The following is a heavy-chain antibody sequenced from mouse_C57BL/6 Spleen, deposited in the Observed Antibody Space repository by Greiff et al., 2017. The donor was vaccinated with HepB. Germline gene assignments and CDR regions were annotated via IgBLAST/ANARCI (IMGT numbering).Heavy chain of an antibody. Sequence: VQLQQPGAELVRPGTSVKLSCKASGYTFTSYWMHWVKQRPGQGLEWIGVIDPSDSYTNYNQKFKGKATLTVDTSSSTAYMQLSSLTSEDSAVYYCARFITTVVATPAMDYWGQGTSVTVSS. D-gene: IGHD1-1*01. CDR2: IDPSDSYT. CDR1: GYTFTSYW. V-gene: IGHV1-59*01. J-gene: IGHJ4*01. CDR3: ARFITTVVATPAMDY.